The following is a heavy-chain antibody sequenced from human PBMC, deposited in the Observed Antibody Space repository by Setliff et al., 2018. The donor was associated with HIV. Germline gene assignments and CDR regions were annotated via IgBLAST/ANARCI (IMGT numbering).Heavy chain of an antibody. V-gene: IGHV4-34*01. CDR1: AGSLSGYY. CDR3: AGGPGTTSIDY. CDR2: INHSGST. D-gene: IGHD1-26*01. J-gene: IGHJ4*02. Sequence: SETLSLTCDVYAGSLSGYYWSWIRQPPGRGLEWIGEINHSGSTNYNMSLWSRVTISLDASRNQFSLELISVTAADTAVYYCAGGPGTTSIDYWAQGTLVTVSS.